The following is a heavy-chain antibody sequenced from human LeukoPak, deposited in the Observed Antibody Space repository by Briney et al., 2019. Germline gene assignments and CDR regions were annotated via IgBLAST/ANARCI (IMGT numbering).Heavy chain of an antibody. Sequence: GGSLRLSCAASGFTFSSYAMSWGRQAPGKGLEWVSAISGSGGSTYYADSVKGRFTISRDNSKNTLYLQMNSLRAEDTAVYYCAKVGDFSGSFYYFDYWGQGTLVTVSS. CDR2: ISGSGGST. CDR3: AKVGDFSGSFYYFDY. J-gene: IGHJ4*02. CDR1: GFTFSSYA. V-gene: IGHV3-23*01. D-gene: IGHD1-26*01.